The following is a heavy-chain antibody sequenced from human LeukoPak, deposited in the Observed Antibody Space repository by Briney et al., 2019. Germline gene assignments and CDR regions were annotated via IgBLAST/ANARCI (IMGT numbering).Heavy chain of an antibody. J-gene: IGHJ5*02. CDR2: INHSGST. Sequence: SETLSLTCAVYGGSFSGYYWSWIRQPPGKGLEWIGEINHSGSTNYNPSLKSRVTISVDASKNQFSLKLSSVTAADTAVYYCARGRATGTWGQGTLVTVSS. CDR3: ARGRATGT. CDR1: GGSFSGYY. D-gene: IGHD1-26*01. V-gene: IGHV4-34*01.